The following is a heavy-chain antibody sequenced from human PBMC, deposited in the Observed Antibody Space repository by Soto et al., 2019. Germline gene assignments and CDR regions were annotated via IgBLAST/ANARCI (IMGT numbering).Heavy chain of an antibody. J-gene: IGHJ4*02. D-gene: IGHD4-17*01. CDR2: ISGSSGST. V-gene: IGHV3-23*01. Sequence: GGSLRLSVAASGFAFSGYAMSWVRQAPGKGLEWVSAISGSSGSTDYADSVKGRFTISRDNAKNTLYLQMNSLRAEDTALYYCAKDIHGDYSIFDYWGQGTLVTVS. CDR3: AKDIHGDYSIFDY. CDR1: GFAFSGYA.